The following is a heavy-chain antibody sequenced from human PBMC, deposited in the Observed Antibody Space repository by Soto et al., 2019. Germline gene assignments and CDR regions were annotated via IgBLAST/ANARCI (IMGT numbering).Heavy chain of an antibody. V-gene: IGHV3-23*01. CDR1: GFTFSSYP. D-gene: IGHD2-8*01. CDR2: VTATGSDT. J-gene: IGHJ3*02. CDR3: TKKGNGNHPFDT. Sequence: GGSLRLSCAASGFTFSSYPMIWARQAPEKGLEWVSGVTATGSDTYYADSVKGRFTISRDNSKNTLYLQMNSLRAEDTALYYCTKKGNGNHPFDTWGQGTKVTVS.